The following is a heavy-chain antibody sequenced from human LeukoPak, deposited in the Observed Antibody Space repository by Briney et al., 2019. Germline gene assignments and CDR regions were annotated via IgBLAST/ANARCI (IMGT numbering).Heavy chain of an antibody. CDR1: GFTFSSYS. V-gene: IGHV3-66*01. Sequence: GGSLRLSCSASGFTFSSYSMNWVRQAPGKGLGWVSVIYSGGSTYYADSVKGRFTISRDNSKNTLYLQMNSLRAEDTAVYYCARDRLGYWGQGTLVTVSS. CDR2: IYSGGST. CDR3: ARDRLGY. J-gene: IGHJ4*02. D-gene: IGHD6-25*01.